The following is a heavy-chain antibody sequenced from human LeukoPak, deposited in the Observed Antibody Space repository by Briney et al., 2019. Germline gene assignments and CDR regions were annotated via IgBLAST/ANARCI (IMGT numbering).Heavy chain of an antibody. V-gene: IGHV1-18*01. J-gene: IGHJ4*02. Sequence: GASVKVSCKASGYTFTNYGITWVRQAPGQGLEWMGWISAYNGNTNYAQRLQGRVTMTTDTSTSTAYMVLRSLRSDDTAVYFCAREGLTTHIDYWGQGTLVTVSS. CDR3: AREGLTTHIDY. D-gene: IGHD4-11*01. CDR1: GYTFTNYG. CDR2: ISAYNGNT.